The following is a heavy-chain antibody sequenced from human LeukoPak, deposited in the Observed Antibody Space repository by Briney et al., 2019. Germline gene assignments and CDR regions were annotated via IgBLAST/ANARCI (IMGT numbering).Heavy chain of an antibody. Sequence: GGSLRLSCAVSGFTFRNYWMSWVRQAPGKGLEWVANIKEDGSEKYYVDSVKGRFTISRDNSRNTVFLQMSSLTVDDTAVYYCANLQYWGQGSLVVVS. J-gene: IGHJ1*01. CDR1: GFTFRNYW. V-gene: IGHV3-7*03. CDR2: IKEDGSEK. CDR3: ANLQY.